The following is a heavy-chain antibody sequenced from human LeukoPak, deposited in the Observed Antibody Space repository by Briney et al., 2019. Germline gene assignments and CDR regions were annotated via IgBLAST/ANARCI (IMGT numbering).Heavy chain of an antibody. D-gene: IGHD6-19*01. CDR2: ISSSSSYI. Sequence: GGSLRLSCAASGFSFSDAWMSWVRQIPGKGLEWVSSISSSSSYIYYADSVKGRFTISRDNAKNSLYLQMNSLRAEDTAVYYCARSSGWYYFDYWGQGTLVTVSS. V-gene: IGHV3-21*01. CDR1: GFSFSDAW. J-gene: IGHJ4*02. CDR3: ARSSGWYYFDY.